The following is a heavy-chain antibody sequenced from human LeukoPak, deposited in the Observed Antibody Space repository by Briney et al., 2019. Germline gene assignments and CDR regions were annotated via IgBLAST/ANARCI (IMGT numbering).Heavy chain of an antibody. Sequence: GGSLRLSCAASGFTFSGSAMHWVRQASGQGLEWVGRIRSKANSYATAYAASVKGRFTISRDDSKNTAYLQMNSLKTEDTAVYYCSSSGSPDYWGQGTLVTVSS. CDR3: SSSGSPDY. D-gene: IGHD6-19*01. J-gene: IGHJ4*02. CDR2: IRSKANSYAT. CDR1: GFTFSGSA. V-gene: IGHV3-73*01.